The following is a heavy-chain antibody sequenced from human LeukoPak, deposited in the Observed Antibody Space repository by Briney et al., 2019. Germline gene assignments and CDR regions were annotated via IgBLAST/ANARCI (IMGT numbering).Heavy chain of an antibody. CDR1: GFTFSNAW. Sequence: GGSLRLSCAASGFTFSNAWMSWVRQAPGKGLEWVCRIKSKTGGGSTDYAAPVKGRFTISRDNAKNTLYLQMNSLRAEDTAAYYCARDAAGLDYWGQGTLVTVSS. CDR3: ARDAAGLDY. V-gene: IGHV3-15*05. J-gene: IGHJ4*02. D-gene: IGHD2-15*01. CDR2: IKSKTGGGST.